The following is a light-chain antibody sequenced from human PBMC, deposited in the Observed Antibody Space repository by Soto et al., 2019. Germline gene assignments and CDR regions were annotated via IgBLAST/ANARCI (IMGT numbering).Light chain of an antibody. CDR3: MQGTHWPIT. V-gene: IGKV2-30*02. CDR2: KVS. Sequence: VVMTQSTLSLPVTLGQPASISCRSNQSLVHSDGIAYFSWFQQRPGRSPRRLIYKVSNRDSGVPARFSGSGSGTDFALKISRVEAEDVGVYYCMQGTHWPITFGQGTKVDIK. J-gene: IGKJ1*01. CDR1: QSLVHSDGIAY.